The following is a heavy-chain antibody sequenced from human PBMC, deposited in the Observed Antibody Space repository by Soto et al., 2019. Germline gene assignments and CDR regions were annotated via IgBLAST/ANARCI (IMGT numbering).Heavy chain of an antibody. CDR3: AVKRGYCSSTSCPYYYYGMDV. J-gene: IGHJ6*02. D-gene: IGHD2-2*01. CDR1: GYSFTSYW. Sequence: PGESLKISCKGSGYSFTSYWISWVRQMPGKGLEWMGRIDPSDSYTNYSPSFQGHVTISADKSISTAYLQWSSLKASDTAMYYCAVKRGYCSSTSCPYYYYGMDVWGQGTTVTVSS. V-gene: IGHV5-10-1*01. CDR2: IDPSDSYT.